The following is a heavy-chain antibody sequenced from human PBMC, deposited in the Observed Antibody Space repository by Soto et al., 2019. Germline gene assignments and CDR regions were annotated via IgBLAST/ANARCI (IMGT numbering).Heavy chain of an antibody. CDR3: AKDPRGTDKSMDY. Sequence: GGSLRLSCAASGFTFSSYSISWVRQAPGKGLEWVSAISGSGGSTYYADSVKGRFTISRDNSKNTLYLQMNSLRAEDTAVYYCAKDPRGTDKSMDYCGQRTLVAVCS. J-gene: IGHJ4*02. CDR1: GFTFSSYS. CDR2: ISGSGGST. V-gene: IGHV3-23*01. D-gene: IGHD1-1*01.